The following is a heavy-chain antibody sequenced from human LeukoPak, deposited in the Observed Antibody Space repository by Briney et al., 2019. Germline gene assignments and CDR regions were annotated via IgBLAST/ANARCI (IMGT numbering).Heavy chain of an antibody. J-gene: IGHJ4*02. CDR1: GFSFSSSW. V-gene: IGHV3-7*03. CDR2: IMVDGSQE. CDR3: ARDPAWGALDY. Sequence: GGSLRLSCAASGFSFSSSWMSWVRQAPGEGLQWVANIMVDGSQEYYVDSVKGRFTISRDNAKNLLYLQMNNLRADDTAVYYCARDPAWGALDYWGQGTLVTVS. D-gene: IGHD7-27*01.